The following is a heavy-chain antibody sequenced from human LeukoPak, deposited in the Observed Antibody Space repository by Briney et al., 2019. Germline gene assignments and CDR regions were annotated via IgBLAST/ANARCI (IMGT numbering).Heavy chain of an antibody. D-gene: IGHD6-6*01. CDR1: GGTFSSYA. Sequence: SVKVSCKASGGTFSSYAISWVRQAPGQGLEWMGGIIPIFGTANYAQKFRGRVTITADKSTRTAYMELSSLRSEDTAVYYCARGGYSSSSSFDYWGQGTLVTVSS. V-gene: IGHV1-69*06. CDR3: ARGGYSSSSSFDY. CDR2: IIPIFGTA. J-gene: IGHJ4*02.